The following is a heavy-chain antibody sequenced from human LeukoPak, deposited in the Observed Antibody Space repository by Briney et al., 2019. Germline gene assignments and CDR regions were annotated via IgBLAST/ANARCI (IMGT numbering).Heavy chain of an antibody. CDR1: GGSFSGYY. V-gene: IGHV4-34*01. J-gene: IGHJ4*02. D-gene: IGHD5-24*01. Sequence: SETLSLTCAVSGGSFSGYYWSWLRQPPGKGLEWIGEINHSGSTNYNPSLKSRVTISVDTSKNQFSLKLSSVTAADTAVYHCARLGDGYKSGDYWGQGTLVTVSS. CDR2: INHSGST. CDR3: ARLGDGYKSGDY.